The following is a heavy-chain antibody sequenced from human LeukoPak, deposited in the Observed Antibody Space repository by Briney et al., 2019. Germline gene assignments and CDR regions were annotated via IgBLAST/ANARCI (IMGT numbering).Heavy chain of an antibody. CDR1: GFTFSSYA. CDR2: ITTSGDST. J-gene: IGHJ4*02. D-gene: IGHD1-1*01. CDR3: AKALSGTLAGNFDY. Sequence: GGSLRVSCAASGFTFSSYAMSWVRQAPGKGLEWVSTITTSGDSTYSADSVKGRFTISRDNSKNTLYLQMSSLRAEDTAVYYCAKALSGTLAGNFDYWGQGTLVTVSS. V-gene: IGHV3-23*01.